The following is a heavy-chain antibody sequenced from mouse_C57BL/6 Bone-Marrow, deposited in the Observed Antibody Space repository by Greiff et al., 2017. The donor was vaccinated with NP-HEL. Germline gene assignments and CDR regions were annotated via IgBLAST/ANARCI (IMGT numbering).Heavy chain of an antibody. V-gene: IGHV14-2*01. CDR2: IDPEDGET. Sequence: VQLKQSGAELVKPGASVKLSCTASGFNIKDYYMHWVKQRTEQGLEWIGRIDPEDGETKYAPKFQGKGTITADTSSNTAYLRISSLTSEDTAVYYSARCITTVVADWYFDVWGTGTTVTVSS. CDR1: GFNIKDYY. J-gene: IGHJ1*03. D-gene: IGHD1-1*01. CDR3: ARCITTVVADWYFDV.